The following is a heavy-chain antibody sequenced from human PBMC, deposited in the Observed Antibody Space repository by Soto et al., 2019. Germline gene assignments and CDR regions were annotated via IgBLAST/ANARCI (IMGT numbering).Heavy chain of an antibody. D-gene: IGHD3-9*01. CDR3: ATLTGSH. CDR2: VYWEDDK. Sequence: ITLKESGPPLVKPTQTLTLTCSFSGFSLTANGVGVGWVRQPPGLALEWLAMVYWEDDKHYSASLRSRLSITRDTCKGQVVLTMTNMDPVDTVTYYCATLTGSHWGKGALVTVSS. J-gene: IGHJ4*02. CDR1: GFSLTANGVG. V-gene: IGHV2-5*02.